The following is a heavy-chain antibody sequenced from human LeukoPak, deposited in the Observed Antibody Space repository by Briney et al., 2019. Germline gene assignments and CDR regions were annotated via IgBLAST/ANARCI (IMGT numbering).Heavy chain of an antibody. Sequence: SQTLSLTCTVSGDSLNSGNYYWTWIRQHPGKGLEWIGYIFTSGNTYYNPSLKGRLLTSVNTSKSQFSLRLTSVTAADTAVYYCARATLRGDPFDFWGQGIQVTVSS. CDR1: GDSLNSGNYY. V-gene: IGHV4-31*03. D-gene: IGHD2-21*02. CDR3: ARATLRGDPFDF. J-gene: IGHJ4*02. CDR2: IFTSGNT.